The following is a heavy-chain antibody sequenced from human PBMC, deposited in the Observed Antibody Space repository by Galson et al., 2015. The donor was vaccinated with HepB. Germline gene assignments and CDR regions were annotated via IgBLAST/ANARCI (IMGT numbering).Heavy chain of an antibody. CDR1: GFTFSSYA. CDR3: ARDLLTTVVTPPFGNYYYYGMDV. V-gene: IGHV3-23*01. CDR2: ISGSGGST. D-gene: IGHD4-23*01. Sequence: SLRLSCAASGFTFSSYAMSWVRQAPGKGLEWVSAISGSGGSTYYADSVKGRFTISRDNSKNTLYLQMNSLRAEDTAVYYCARDLLTTVVTPPFGNYYYYGMDVWGQGTTVTVSS. J-gene: IGHJ6*02.